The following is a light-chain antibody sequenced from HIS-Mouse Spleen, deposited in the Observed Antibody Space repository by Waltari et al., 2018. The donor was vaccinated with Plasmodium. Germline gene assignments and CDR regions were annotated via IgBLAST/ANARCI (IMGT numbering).Light chain of an antibody. CDR1: QSVSSN. V-gene: IGKV3-11*01. J-gene: IGKJ4*01. CDR3: QQRSNWPPLT. Sequence: EIVLTQSPATLSLSPGERATLSCSARQSVSSNLAWYQQKPGQAPRLLIYDASNRSTGIPARFSGSGSGTDFTLTISSLEPEDFAVYYCQQRSNWPPLTFGGGTKVEIK. CDR2: DAS.